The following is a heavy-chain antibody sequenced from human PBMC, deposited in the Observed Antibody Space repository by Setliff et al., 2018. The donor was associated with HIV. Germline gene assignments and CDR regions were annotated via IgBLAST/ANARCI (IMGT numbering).Heavy chain of an antibody. CDR3: ARRARESTALHSDWNDVLFFDY. D-gene: IGHD1-1*01. CDR1: GYTFNSYG. CDR2: ISAYNGNT. Sequence: ASVKVSCKASGYTFNSYGISWVRQAPGQGFEWMGWISAYNGNTNYAQKLQGRVTMTTDTSTSTAYMELRSLRSDDTAVYYCARRARESTALHSDWNDVLFFDYWGQGPLVTVSS. J-gene: IGHJ4*02. V-gene: IGHV1-18*01.